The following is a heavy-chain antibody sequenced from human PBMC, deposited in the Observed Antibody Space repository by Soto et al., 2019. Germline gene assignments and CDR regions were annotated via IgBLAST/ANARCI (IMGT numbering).Heavy chain of an antibody. CDR1: GGTFSSYV. V-gene: IGHV1-69*12. J-gene: IGHJ6*02. CDR3: VRGEISTPYYHYYGMDV. D-gene: IGHD3-10*01. CDR2: IIPLFGTA. Sequence: QVQLVQSGAEVKKPGSSVKVSCKASGGTFSSYVISWVRQAPGQGLEWMGGIIPLFGTANYAQKFQDRVTITEDESTNTAYMELSSLRYEDTAVYYCVRGEISTPYYHYYGMDVWGQGTTVTVSS.